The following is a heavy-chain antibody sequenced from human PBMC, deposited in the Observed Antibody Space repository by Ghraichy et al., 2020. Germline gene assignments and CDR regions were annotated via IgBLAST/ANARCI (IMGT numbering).Heavy chain of an antibody. CDR1: GFIFSNSW. D-gene: IGHD3-22*01. J-gene: IGHJ4*02. CDR2: IKGDGSEI. Sequence: LTCAVSGFIFSNSWMSWVRQTPGKGLEWVANIKGDGSEIYYVDSVKGRFTISRDNAKNSLNLQMNSLRAEDTAVYYCARLIDRAPDYWGQGTLVTVSP. CDR3: ARLIDRAPDY. V-gene: IGHV3-7*01.